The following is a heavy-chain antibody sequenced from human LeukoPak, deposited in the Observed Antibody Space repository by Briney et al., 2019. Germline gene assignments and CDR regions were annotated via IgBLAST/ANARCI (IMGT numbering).Heavy chain of an antibody. CDR3: ARDSEYYDILTGTNGYYFDY. D-gene: IGHD3-9*01. J-gene: IGHJ4*02. CDR1: GGSFSGYY. CDR2: INHSGST. V-gene: IGHV4-34*01. Sequence: QSSETLSLTCAVYGGSFSGYYWSWIRQPPGKGLEWIGEINHSGSTNYNPSLKSRVTISVDTSKNQFSLKLSSVTAADTAVYYCARDSEYYDILTGTNGYYFDYWGQGTLVTVSS.